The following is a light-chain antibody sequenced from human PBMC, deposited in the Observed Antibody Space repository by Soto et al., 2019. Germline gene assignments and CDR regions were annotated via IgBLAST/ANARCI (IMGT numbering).Light chain of an antibody. CDR3: QSYDNSLIRSYV. CDR1: SSNIGAYH. V-gene: IGLV1-40*01. Sequence: QSVLTQPPSVSGAPGQRITISCTGSSSNIGAYHVHWYQQLPGTAPKLLIYDTSKRPSGVPDRFSGSKSGSSASLAITGLQAEDESDYYCQSYDNSLIRSYVFGTGTKVTVL. CDR2: DTS. J-gene: IGLJ1*01.